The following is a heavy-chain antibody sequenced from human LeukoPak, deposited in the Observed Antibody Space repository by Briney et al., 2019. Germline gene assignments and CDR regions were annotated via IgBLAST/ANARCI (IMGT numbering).Heavy chain of an antibody. J-gene: IGHJ6*03. CDR3: TRDLDGDYYYYYYMDV. CDR2: IRSKAYGGTT. Sequence: PGRSLRLSCTASGSTFGDYAMSWVRQAPGKGLEWVGFIRSKAYGGTTEYAASVKGRFTISRDDSKSIAYLQMNSLKTEDTAVYYCTRDLDGDYYYYYYMDVWGKGTTVTVSS. D-gene: IGHD4-17*01. V-gene: IGHV3-49*04. CDR1: GSTFGDYA.